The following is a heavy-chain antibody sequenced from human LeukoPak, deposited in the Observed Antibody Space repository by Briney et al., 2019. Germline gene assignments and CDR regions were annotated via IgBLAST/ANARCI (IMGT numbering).Heavy chain of an antibody. V-gene: IGHV1-18*01. D-gene: IGHD2-2*01. CDR3: ARSRSSDQLLPDY. J-gene: IGHJ4*02. CDR2: ISVDNGNT. CDR1: GYTFTSYG. Sequence: ASVKVSCKASGYTFTSYGISWVRQAPGQGLEWMGWISVDNGNTNYAQKLQGRVTMTTDTSTSTDYMELRSLRSDDTAVYYCARSRSSDQLLPDYWAREPWSPSPQ.